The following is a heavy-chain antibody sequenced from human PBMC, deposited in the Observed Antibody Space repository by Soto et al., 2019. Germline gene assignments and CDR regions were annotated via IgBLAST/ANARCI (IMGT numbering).Heavy chain of an antibody. D-gene: IGHD1-26*01. V-gene: IGHV5-51*01. Sequence: ESLKISCKGSGYRFTSYWIGWVRQMPGKGLEWMGIIYPDDSDTRYSPSFQGQLTISPDKSISTAYLQWSSLKASDTAMYYCARLMSYSGSFWGSYYYYGMDVWGQGTTVTVSS. J-gene: IGHJ6*02. CDR2: IYPDDSDT. CDR3: ARLMSYSGSFWGSYYYYGMDV. CDR1: GYRFTSYW.